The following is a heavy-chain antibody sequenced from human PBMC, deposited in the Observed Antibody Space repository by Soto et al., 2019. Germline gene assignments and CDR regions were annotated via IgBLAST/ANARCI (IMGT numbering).Heavy chain of an antibody. CDR3: AMAPRPLRFLEWFIRRWFDP. CDR1: GGTFSSYA. CDR2: IIPIFGTA. J-gene: IGHJ5*02. V-gene: IGHV1-69*06. Sequence: QGQLVQSGAEVKKPGSSVKVSCKASGGTFSSYAISWVRQAPGQGLDWMGGIIPIFGTANYAQKFQGRVTITGDKCTSTANMELSSLRSEDTAVYYCAMAPRPLRFLEWFIRRWFDPWGQGTLVTVS. D-gene: IGHD3-3*01.